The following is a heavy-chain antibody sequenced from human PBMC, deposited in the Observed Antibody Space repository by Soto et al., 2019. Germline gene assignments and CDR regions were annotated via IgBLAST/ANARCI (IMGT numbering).Heavy chain of an antibody. CDR1: GFTFNTYS. CDR2: ISGTGGTI. Sequence: GGSLRLSCTVSGFTFNTYSMSWVRQAPGKGLEWVSSISGTGGTIYDADSVKGLFTISRDNSRNTLYLHMSSLSVDDTALYLCAKGGIISIKDYWGRETQVTVS. J-gene: IGHJ4*02. D-gene: IGHD3-10*01. V-gene: IGHV3-23*01. CDR3: AKGGIISIKDY.